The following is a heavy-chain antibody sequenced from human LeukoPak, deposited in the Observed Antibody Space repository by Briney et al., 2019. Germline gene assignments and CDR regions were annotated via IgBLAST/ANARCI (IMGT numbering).Heavy chain of an antibody. D-gene: IGHD5-24*01. J-gene: IGHJ4*02. V-gene: IGHV3-23*01. CDR2: ISGSGGST. CDR1: GFTFSSYA. CDR3: AKGWRWLQSPLDY. Sequence: PGGSLILSCAASGFTFSSYAMSWVRQAPGKGLEWVSAISGSGGSTYYADSVKGRFTISRDNSKNTLYLQMNSLRAEDTAVYYCAKGWRWLQSPLDYWGQGTLVTVSS.